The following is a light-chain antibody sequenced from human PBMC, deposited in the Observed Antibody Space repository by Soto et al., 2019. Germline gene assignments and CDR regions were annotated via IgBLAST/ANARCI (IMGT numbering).Light chain of an antibody. CDR1: QGIGTY. CDR3: QRHNGVPLT. V-gene: IGKV1-27*01. J-gene: IGKJ4*01. CDR2: TSS. Sequence: DIQMTQSPSSLSASVGDRITITCRASQGIGTYLSWYQQKPGKVPKLLIYTSSTFQSGVPSRFSGTGLGTDFTLTITSLQPEDIATSYCQRHNGVPLTFGGGHKVDIK.